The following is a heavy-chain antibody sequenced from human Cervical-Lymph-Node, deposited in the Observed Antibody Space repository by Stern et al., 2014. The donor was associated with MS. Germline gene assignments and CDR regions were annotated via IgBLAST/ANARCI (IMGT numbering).Heavy chain of an antibody. J-gene: IGHJ4*02. Sequence: VQLXXXGAEVKKPGESLKISCKGSGYNFASYWIGWVRQVPGKGLEWMGIIYPDDSDARYTPSFQGQVTMSADKSIGTAYLQWSSLKASDTAFYFCARKGTYGLDYWGQGALVTVSS. CDR1: GYNFASYW. CDR2: IYPDDSDA. D-gene: IGHD3-10*01. V-gene: IGHV5-51*01. CDR3: ARKGTYGLDY.